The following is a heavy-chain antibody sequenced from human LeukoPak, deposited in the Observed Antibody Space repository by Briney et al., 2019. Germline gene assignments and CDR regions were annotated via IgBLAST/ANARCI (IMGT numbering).Heavy chain of an antibody. J-gene: IGHJ6*02. V-gene: IGHV1-69*10. CDR3: ARDGTKVAYPYYYYGMDV. D-gene: IGHD1-14*01. CDR1: GGTFISYT. Sequence: ASVKVSCKASGGTFISYTISWVRQAPGQGLEWMGGIIPILGIANYAQKFQGRVTITADKSTSTAYMELSSLRSEDTAVYYCARDGTKVAYPYYYYGMDVWGQGTTVTVSS. CDR2: IIPILGIA.